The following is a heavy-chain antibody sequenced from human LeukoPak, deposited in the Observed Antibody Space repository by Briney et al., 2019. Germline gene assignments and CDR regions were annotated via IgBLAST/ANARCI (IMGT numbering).Heavy chain of an antibody. CDR1: GFTFSSYS. CDR2: ISSSSSYI. J-gene: IGHJ6*03. D-gene: IGHD3-3*01. CDR3: ARVRSTPHGYMDV. V-gene: IGHV3-21*01. Sequence: KPGGSLRLSCAASGFTFSSYSMNWVRQAPGKGLEWVSCISSSSSYIYYADSVKGRFTISRDNAKNPLYLQMNSLRAEDTAVYYCARVRSTPHGYMDVWGKGTTVTVSS.